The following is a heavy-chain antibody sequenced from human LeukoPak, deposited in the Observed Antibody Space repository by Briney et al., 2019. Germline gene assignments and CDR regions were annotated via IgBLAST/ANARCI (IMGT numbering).Heavy chain of an antibody. CDR3: ARGRLSVTTFF. V-gene: IGHV1-8*01. D-gene: IGHD4-17*01. CDR1: GYTFTSYD. Sequence: GPVKVSRKASGYTFTSYDINWVRQATGQGLEWMGWMNPNSGNTGYAQKFQGRVTMTRNTSISTAYMELSSLRSEDTAVYYCARGRLSVTTFFWGQGTLVTVSS. CDR2: MNPNSGNT. J-gene: IGHJ4*02.